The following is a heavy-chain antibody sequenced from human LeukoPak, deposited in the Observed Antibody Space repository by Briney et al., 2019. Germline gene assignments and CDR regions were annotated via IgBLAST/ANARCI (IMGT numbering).Heavy chain of an antibody. V-gene: IGHV4-31*03. J-gene: IGHJ4*02. CDR2: IYYSGST. Sequence: SQTLSLTCTVSGGSISSGGYYWSWLPQHPGQGLEWIGYIYYSGSTYYNPSLKSRVTISVDTSKNQFSLKLSSVTAADTAVYYCASYCTNGVCYRAVDYWGQGTLVTVSS. CDR1: GGSISSGGYY. CDR3: ASYCTNGVCYRAVDY. D-gene: IGHD2-8*01.